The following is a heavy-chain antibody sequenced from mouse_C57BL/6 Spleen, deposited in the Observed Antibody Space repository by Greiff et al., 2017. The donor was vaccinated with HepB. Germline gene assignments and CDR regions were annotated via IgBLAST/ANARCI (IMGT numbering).Heavy chain of an antibody. CDR1: GFTLSSYG. V-gene: IGHV5-6*01. CDR2: ISSGGSYT. Sequence: EVQLVESGGDLVKPGGSLKLSCAASGFTLSSYGMSWVRQTPDKRLEWVATISSGGSYTYYPDSVKGRFTISRDNAKNTLYLQMSSLKSEDTAMYYCARPDVYWFAYWGQGTLVTVSA. J-gene: IGHJ3*01. D-gene: IGHD2-3*01. CDR3: ARPDVYWFAY.